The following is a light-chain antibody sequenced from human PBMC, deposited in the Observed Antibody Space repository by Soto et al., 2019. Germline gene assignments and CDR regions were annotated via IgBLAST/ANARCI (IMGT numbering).Light chain of an antibody. CDR3: SSHAGSDSLMV. CDR1: SSDIGAFNS. V-gene: IGLV2-8*01. CDR2: DIS. J-gene: IGLJ2*01. Sequence: QSALTQPPSASGSPGQSVTISCTGTSSDIGAFNSISWYQQYPGKAPKLMIFDISQRPSGVPDRFSGSKSANTASLTVSGLQDEDEADYYCSSHAGSDSLMVFGGGTKLTVL.